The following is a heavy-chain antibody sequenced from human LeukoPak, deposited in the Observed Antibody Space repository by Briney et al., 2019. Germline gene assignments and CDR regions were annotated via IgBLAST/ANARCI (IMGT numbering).Heavy chain of an antibody. CDR2: IYYSGST. V-gene: IGHV4-59*01. Sequence: SETLSLTCTVSGGSISSYYWSWIRQPPGKGLEWIGYIYYSGSTNYNPSLKSRVTISVDTSKNQFSLKLSSVTAADTAVYYCARDLKPGPKPDTAMVSYYYYGMDVWGQGTTVTVFS. D-gene: IGHD5-18*01. J-gene: IGHJ6*02. CDR1: GGSISSYY. CDR3: ARDLKPGPKPDTAMVSYYYYGMDV.